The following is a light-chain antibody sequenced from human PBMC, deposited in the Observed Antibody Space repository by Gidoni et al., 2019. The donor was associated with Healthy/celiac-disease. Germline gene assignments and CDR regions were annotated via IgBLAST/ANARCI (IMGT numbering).Light chain of an antibody. CDR3: QQSYSTLFT. CDR2: AAS. CDR1: QSISSY. J-gene: IGKJ3*01. Sequence: DIQMTRSPSSLSASVGDRVSITCRATQSISSYLNWYQQKPGKAPNLLIYAASSLQSGVPSRFSGSGSGTDFTLTISSLQPEDFATYYCQQSYSTLFTFGPGTKVDIK. V-gene: IGKV1-39*01.